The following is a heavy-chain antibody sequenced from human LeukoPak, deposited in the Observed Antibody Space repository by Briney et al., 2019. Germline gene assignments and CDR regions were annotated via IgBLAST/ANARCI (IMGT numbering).Heavy chain of an antibody. CDR1: GFTFSNYA. CDR3: ARIAVAGTAYYYGMDV. CDR2: ISGSGDST. D-gene: IGHD6-19*01. V-gene: IGHV3-23*01. J-gene: IGHJ6*02. Sequence: GGSLRLSCAASGFTFSNYAMSWVRQAPGKGLEWVSSISGSGDSTYYADSVKGRFTISRDNSKNTLYLQMNSLRAEDTAVYYCARIAVAGTAYYYGMDVWGQGTTVTVSS.